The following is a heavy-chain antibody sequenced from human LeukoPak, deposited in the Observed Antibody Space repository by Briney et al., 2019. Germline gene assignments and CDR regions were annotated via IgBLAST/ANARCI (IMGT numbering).Heavy chain of an antibody. CDR1: GFTFSSYG. Sequence: GGSLRFPCAASGFTFSSYGMHWVRQAPGKGLEWVAVIWYDGSNKYYADSVKGRFTISRDNSKNTLYPQMNSLRAEDTAVYYCAVGYCSGGSCYQVDYWGQGTLVTVSS. J-gene: IGHJ4*02. CDR2: IWYDGSNK. V-gene: IGHV3-33*01. CDR3: AVGYCSGGSCYQVDY. D-gene: IGHD2-15*01.